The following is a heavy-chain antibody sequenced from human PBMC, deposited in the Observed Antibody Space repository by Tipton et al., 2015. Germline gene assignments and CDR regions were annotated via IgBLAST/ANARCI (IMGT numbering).Heavy chain of an antibody. CDR3: ARAPLYDFWSGYMGYFFDT. CDR2: ISNTGST. Sequence: TLSLTCTVSGGSVSSGSYYWSWIRQPPGKGLEWIGYISGYISNTGSTNYNPSLKGRVTISLDTSKKQFSLKLSSVTAADTAVYYCARAPLYDFWSGYMGYFFDTWGQGTLVTVSS. V-gene: IGHV4-61*01. CDR1: GGSVSSGSYY. D-gene: IGHD3-3*01. J-gene: IGHJ4*02.